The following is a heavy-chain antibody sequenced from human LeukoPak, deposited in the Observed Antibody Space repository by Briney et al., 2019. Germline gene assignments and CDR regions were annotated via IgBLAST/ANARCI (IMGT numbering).Heavy chain of an antibody. V-gene: IGHV1-69*01. CDR2: IIPIFGTA. D-gene: IGHD2-2*01. CDR3: ARDNAPGYCSSTSCYFSRDWFDP. J-gene: IGHJ5*02. Sequence: SVKVSCKASGGTFSSYAISWVRQAPGQGLEWMGGIIPIFGTANYAQEFQGRVTITADESTSTAYMELSSLRSEDTAVYYCARDNAPGYCSSTSCYFSRDWFDPWGQGTLVTVSS. CDR1: GGTFSSYA.